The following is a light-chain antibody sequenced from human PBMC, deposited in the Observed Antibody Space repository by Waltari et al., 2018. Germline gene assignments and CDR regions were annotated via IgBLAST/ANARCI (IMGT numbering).Light chain of an antibody. J-gene: IGLJ3*02. CDR3: CSYTGTYTHWV. CDR1: NNDVGAYNY. V-gene: IGLV2-11*01. Sequence: QSALTQPRSVSGSPGQSVTISCTGTNNDVGAYNYVSWHQQHPGKAPKLMIYDVSKWPSGVPDRFSASKSGNTASLTISGLQAEDEADYYCCSYTGTYTHWVFGGGTKLTVL. CDR2: DVS.